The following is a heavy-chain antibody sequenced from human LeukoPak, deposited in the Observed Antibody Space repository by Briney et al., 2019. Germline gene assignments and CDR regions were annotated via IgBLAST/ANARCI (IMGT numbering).Heavy chain of an antibody. J-gene: IGHJ1*01. CDR2: IYYSGST. CDR1: DDSISSSNYY. Sequence: SETLSLTCSVSDDSISSSNYYWGWIRQPPGKGLEWIGTIYYSGSTYYNPSLKSRVTISVDTSKNQFSLKLSSVTAADTAVYYCARHTRGIAAAGTYFQHWGQGTLVTVSS. V-gene: IGHV4-39*01. D-gene: IGHD6-13*01. CDR3: ARHTRGIAAAGTYFQH.